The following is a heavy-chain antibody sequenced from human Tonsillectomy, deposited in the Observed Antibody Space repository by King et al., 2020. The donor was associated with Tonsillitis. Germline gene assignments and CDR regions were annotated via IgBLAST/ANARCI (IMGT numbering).Heavy chain of an antibody. CDR1: GYTFTRYA. J-gene: IGHJ3*02. V-gene: IGHV7-4-1*02. D-gene: IGHD3-10*01. Sequence: VQLVESGSELKKPGASVKVSCKASGYTFTRYAMNWVRQAPEQGLEWMGWINTNTENPTYAQGFTGRFVFSLDTSVSTAYLQISSLKAEDTAVYYCARVKGRRGFGELLDDFDIWGQGTMVTVSS. CDR3: ARVKGRRGFGELLDDFDI. CDR2: INTNTENP.